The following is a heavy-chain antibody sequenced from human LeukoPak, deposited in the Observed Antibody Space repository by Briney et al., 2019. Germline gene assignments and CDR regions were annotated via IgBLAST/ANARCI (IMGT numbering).Heavy chain of an antibody. CDR3: ARDDGITGTTFDY. CDR2: IYYSGST. J-gene: IGHJ4*02. D-gene: IGHD1-20*01. CDR1: GGSISRYY. V-gene: IGHV4-59*01. Sequence: SETLSLTCTVSGGSISRYYWSWIRQPPGKGLEWIGYIYYSGSTNYNPSLKSRVTISVDTSKNQFSLKLSSVTAADTAVYYCARDDGITGTTFDYWGQGTLVTVSS.